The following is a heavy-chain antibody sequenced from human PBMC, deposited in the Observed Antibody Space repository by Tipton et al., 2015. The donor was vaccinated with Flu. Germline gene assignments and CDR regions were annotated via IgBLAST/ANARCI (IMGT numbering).Heavy chain of an antibody. CDR1: GLAFDDYA. V-gene: IGHV3-20*04. D-gene: IGHD3-16*01. Sequence: VQLVQSGGGVVRPGGSLRLSCAASGLAFDDYAMSWVRQAPGKGLEWVSGLNWNGGNSGYADSMKGRFTISRDNAKNSLYLQMNSLRAEDTALYYCARRGAAITHYFDYWGQGTLVTVSS. CDR2: LNWNGGNS. J-gene: IGHJ4*02. CDR3: ARRGAAITHYFDY.